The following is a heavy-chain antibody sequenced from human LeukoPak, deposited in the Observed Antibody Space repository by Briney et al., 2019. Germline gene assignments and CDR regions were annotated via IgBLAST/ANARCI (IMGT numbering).Heavy chain of an antibody. J-gene: IGHJ4*02. D-gene: IGHD6-6*01. CDR3: ARDGPLYSSSSTRRNYFDY. V-gene: IGHV4-31*03. CDR2: IYYSGST. CDR1: GGSISSGGYY. Sequence: SETLSLTCTVSGGSISSGGYYWSWIRQHPGKGLEWIGYIYYSGSTYYNPSLKSRVTISVDTSKNQFSLKLSSVTAADTAVYYCARDGPLYSSSSTRRNYFDYWGQGTLVTASS.